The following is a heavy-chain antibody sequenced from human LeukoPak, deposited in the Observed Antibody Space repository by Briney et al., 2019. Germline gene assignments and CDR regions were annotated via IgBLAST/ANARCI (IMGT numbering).Heavy chain of an antibody. CDR2: ISSSSSYI. CDR3: ERGHSSGWYFVD. V-gene: IGHV3-21*01. J-gene: IGHJ4*02. Sequence: GGSLRLSCAASGFTFSSYSMNCVRQAPGKGLEWVSSISSSSSYIYYADSVKGRFTISRDNAKNSLYLQMNSLRAEDTAVYYCERGHSSGWYFVDWGQGTLVTVSS. CDR1: GFTFSSYS. D-gene: IGHD6-19*01.